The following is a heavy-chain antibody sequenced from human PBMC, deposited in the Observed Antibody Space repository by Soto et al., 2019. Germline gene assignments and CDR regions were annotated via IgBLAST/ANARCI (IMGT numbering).Heavy chain of an antibody. CDR2: IFHDGTA. Sequence: SETLSLTCAVSGVSISSGNWWTWVRQSPQRGLEYIGEIFHDGTANYYPSFERRVAISVDTSKNQFSLKLTSVTAADTAIYFCARLVYDTRLNYTYFDFWGQGTLVTVSS. V-gene: IGHV4-4*02. J-gene: IGHJ4*02. CDR1: GVSISSGNW. D-gene: IGHD3-3*01. CDR3: ARLVYDTRLNYTYFDF.